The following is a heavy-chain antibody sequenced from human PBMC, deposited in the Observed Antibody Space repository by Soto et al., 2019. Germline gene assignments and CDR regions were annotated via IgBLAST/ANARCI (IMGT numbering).Heavy chain of an antibody. CDR2: IYHTGTA. Sequence: SETLSLTCNVSGDSITTDGYSWSWIRQPPGKGLEWIGYIYHTGTAYYNPSLKSRVTLSVDRSKNQFSLSLSSMTAADTAVYYCAREAWERKLDFWGQGTLVTVSS. CDR3: AREAWERKLDF. D-gene: IGHD1-26*01. J-gene: IGHJ4*02. CDR1: GDSITTDGYS. V-gene: IGHV4-30-2*01.